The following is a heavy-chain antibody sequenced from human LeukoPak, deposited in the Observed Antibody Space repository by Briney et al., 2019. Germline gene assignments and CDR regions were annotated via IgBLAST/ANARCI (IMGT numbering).Heavy chain of an antibody. J-gene: IGHJ4*02. CDR3: AWHPVVPAAIVEDY. V-gene: IGHV5-10-1*01. CDR2: IDPSDSYT. D-gene: IGHD2-2*01. Sequence: GESLKISCKGSGYSFTSYWISWVRQMPGKGLEWMGRIDPSDSYTNYSPSFQGHVTISADKSISTAYLQWSSLKASDIAMYYCAWHPVVPAAIVEDYWGQGTLVTVSS. CDR1: GYSFTSYW.